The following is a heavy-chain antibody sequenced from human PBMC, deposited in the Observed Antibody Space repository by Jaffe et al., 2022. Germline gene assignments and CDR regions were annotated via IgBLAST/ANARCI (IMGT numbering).Heavy chain of an antibody. V-gene: IGHV3-74*01. CDR3: ARVGSITMVRGVLRYFDL. J-gene: IGHJ2*01. CDR1: GFTFSSYW. D-gene: IGHD3-10*01. CDR2: INSDGSST. Sequence: EVQLVESGGGLVQPGGSLRLSCAASGFTFSSYWMHWVRQAPGKGLVWVSRINSDGSSTSYADSVKGRFTISRDNAKNTLDLQMNSLRAEDTAVYYCARVGSITMVRGVLRYFDLWGRGTLVTVSS.